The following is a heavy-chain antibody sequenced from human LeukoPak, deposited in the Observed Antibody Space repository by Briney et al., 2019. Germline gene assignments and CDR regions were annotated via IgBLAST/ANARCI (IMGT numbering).Heavy chain of an antibody. CDR2: ISGSGGST. CDR1: GFTFSTYS. Sequence: GGSLRLSCAASGFTFSTYSMNWVRQAPGKGLEWVSAISGSGGSTYYADSVKGRFTISRDNSKNTLYLQMNSLRAEDTAVYYCAKDLFGLRDYWGQGTLVTVSS. V-gene: IGHV3-23*01. D-gene: IGHD3-16*01. J-gene: IGHJ4*02. CDR3: AKDLFGLRDY.